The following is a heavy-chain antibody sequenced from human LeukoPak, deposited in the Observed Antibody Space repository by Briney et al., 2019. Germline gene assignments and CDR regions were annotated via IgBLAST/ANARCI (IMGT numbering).Heavy chain of an antibody. CDR3: ATGYSGYDTGGDAFDI. CDR1: GFTFSSYA. J-gene: IGHJ3*02. V-gene: IGHV3-30-3*01. Sequence: GGSLRLSCAASGFTFSSYAMHWVRQAPGKGLEWVAVISYDGSNKYYADSVKGRFTISRVNSKNTLYLQMNSLRAEDTAVYYCATGYSGYDTGGDAFDIWGQGTMVTVSS. CDR2: ISYDGSNK. D-gene: IGHD5-12*01.